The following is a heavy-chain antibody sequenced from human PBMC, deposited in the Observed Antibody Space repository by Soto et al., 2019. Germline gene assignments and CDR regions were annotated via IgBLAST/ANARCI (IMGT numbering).Heavy chain of an antibody. CDR1: GGSVSSGSYY. CDR2: TYYSGST. CDR3: ARTAYSNYLFNWFDP. V-gene: IGHV4-61*01. J-gene: IGHJ5*02. D-gene: IGHD4-4*01. Sequence: SETLSLTCTVSGGSVSSGSYYWSWIRQPPGKGLEWIGYTYYSGSTNYNPSLKSRVTISVDTSKNQFSLKLSSVKASDTAIYYCARTAYSNYLFNWFDPWGQGTLVTVSS.